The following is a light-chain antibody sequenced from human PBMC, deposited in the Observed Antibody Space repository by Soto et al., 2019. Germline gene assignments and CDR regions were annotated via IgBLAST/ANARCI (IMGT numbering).Light chain of an antibody. CDR2: LNSDGSH. V-gene: IGLV4-69*01. Sequence: QPVLTQSPSASASLGASVKLTCTLSSGHSSYAIAWHQQQPEKGPRYLMKLNSDGSHSKGDGIPDRFSGSSSGADRYLTISNLQFEDEADYYCETWDSNTRVFGGGTKLTVL. J-gene: IGLJ2*01. CDR3: ETWDSNTRV. CDR1: SGHSSYA.